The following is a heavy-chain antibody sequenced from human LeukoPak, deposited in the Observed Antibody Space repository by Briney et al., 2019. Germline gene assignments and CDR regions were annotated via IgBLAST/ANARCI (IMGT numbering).Heavy chain of an antibody. CDR3: ARLRGYDFRYFDN. CDR1: GYIFIAYW. Sequence: GESLKISCKVSGYIFIAYWIGWVRQMPGKGLEWMGIIYPGDSDTRYSPSFQGQVTMSADESISTAYLQWSSLKASDTAIYYCARLRGYDFRYFDNWGQGTLVTVSS. CDR2: IYPGDSDT. D-gene: IGHD5-12*01. V-gene: IGHV5-51*01. J-gene: IGHJ4*02.